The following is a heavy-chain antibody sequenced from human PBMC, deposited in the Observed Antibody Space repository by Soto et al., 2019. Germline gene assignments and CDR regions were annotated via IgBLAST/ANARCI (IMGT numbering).Heavy chain of an antibody. CDR2: IYYSGST. J-gene: IGHJ4*02. V-gene: IGHV4-30-4*01. CDR1: GGSISSGDYY. Sequence: QVQLQESGPGLVKPSQTLSLTCTVSGGSISSGDYYWSWIRQPPGKGLEWIGYIYYSGSTYYNPSLKSRVTISVDTSKNQFSLKLSSVTAADTAVYYCARGPGYYDSSGYYYDYFDYWGQGTLVTVSS. D-gene: IGHD3-22*01. CDR3: ARGPGYYDSSGYYYDYFDY.